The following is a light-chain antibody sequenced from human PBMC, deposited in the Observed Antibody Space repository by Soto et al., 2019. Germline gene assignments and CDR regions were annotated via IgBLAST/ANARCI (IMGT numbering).Light chain of an antibody. CDR1: GANIGTYE. CDR2: HNF. Sequence: QLVLTQPPSVSGAPGQRVTLSCTGSGANIGTYEVHWYQQVPGIAPRLLIQHNFNRPSGVPDRFSGSKSGTSASLTITGLQAGDEAYYYCQSYDTFLSAVVFGGGTKLTVL. V-gene: IGLV1-40*01. CDR3: QSYDTFLSAVV. J-gene: IGLJ2*01.